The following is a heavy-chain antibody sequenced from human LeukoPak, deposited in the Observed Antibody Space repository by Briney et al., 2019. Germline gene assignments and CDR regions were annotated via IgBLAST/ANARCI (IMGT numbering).Heavy chain of an antibody. J-gene: IGHJ6*03. CDR3: ARVVGYCSSTSCYSRGYYYMDV. V-gene: IGHV4-59*01. Sequence: PSETLSLTCTVSGGSISSYYWSWIRQPPGKGLEWIGYIYYSESTNYNPSLKSRVTISVDTSKNQFSLKLSSVTAADTAVYYCARVVGYCSSTSCYSRGYYYMDVWGKGTTVTVSS. CDR2: IYYSEST. D-gene: IGHD2-2*01. CDR1: GGSISSYY.